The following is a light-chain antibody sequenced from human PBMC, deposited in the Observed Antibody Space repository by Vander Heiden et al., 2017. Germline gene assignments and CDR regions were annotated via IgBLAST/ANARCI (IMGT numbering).Light chain of an antibody. CDR3: SSYTSSSTLYV. CDR1: SSDIGGYNY. V-gene: IGLV2-14*01. J-gene: IGLJ1*01. CDR2: DVS. Sequence: QSALTQPASVSGSPGQSITISCTGTSSDIGGYNYVSWYQQYPGKAPKLMIFDVSDRPSGVSNRFSGSKSGNTASLIISGLQAEDEADYYCSSYTSSSTLYVFETGTKVTVL.